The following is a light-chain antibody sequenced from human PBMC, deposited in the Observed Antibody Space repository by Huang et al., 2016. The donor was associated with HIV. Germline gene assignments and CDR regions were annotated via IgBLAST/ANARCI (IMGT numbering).Light chain of an antibody. Sequence: DIQMTQSPSSLSASVGDRVTITCQASQDISNYLSRYQHKPGRTPKPLIFDASSLETGVLSRFSGSGSGTYFTLTIASLQPEDVATYYCQHYDDPYTFGQGTKLEIK. CDR1: QDISNY. CDR2: DAS. CDR3: QHYDDPYT. J-gene: IGKJ2*01. V-gene: IGKV1-33*01.